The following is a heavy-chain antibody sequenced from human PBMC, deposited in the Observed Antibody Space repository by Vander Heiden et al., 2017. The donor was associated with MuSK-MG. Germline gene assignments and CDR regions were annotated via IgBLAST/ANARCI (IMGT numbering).Heavy chain of an antibody. V-gene: IGHV4-34*01. CDR1: GGSFSGYY. Sequence: QVQLQQWGAGLLKPSETLSLPCAVYGGSFSGYYWSWIRQPPGKGLEWIGEINHSGSTNYNPSLKSRVTISVDTSKNQFSLKLSSVTAADTAVYYCARGERIAARHFDYWGQGTLVTVSS. CDR3: ARGERIAARHFDY. CDR2: INHSGST. D-gene: IGHD6-6*01. J-gene: IGHJ4*02.